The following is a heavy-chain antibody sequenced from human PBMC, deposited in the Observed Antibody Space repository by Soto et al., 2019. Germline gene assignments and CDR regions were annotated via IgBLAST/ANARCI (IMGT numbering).Heavy chain of an antibody. D-gene: IGHD3-3*01. CDR1: GFTFSSYG. CDR3: AKGNLRFLEWLLYVLDY. J-gene: IGHJ4*02. Sequence: GESLKISCAASGFTFSSYGMHWVRQAPGKGLEWVAVISYDGSNKYYADSVKGRFTISRDNSKNTLYLQMNSLRAEDTAVYYCAKGNLRFLEWLLYVLDYWGQGTLVTVSS. CDR2: ISYDGSNK. V-gene: IGHV3-30*18.